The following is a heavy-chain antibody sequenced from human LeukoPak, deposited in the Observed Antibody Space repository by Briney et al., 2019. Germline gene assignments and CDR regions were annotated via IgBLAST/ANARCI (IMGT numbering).Heavy chain of an antibody. CDR2: INAGNGST. Sequence: ASVKVSCKASGYTFTSYAMHWVRQAPGQRLEWMGWINAGNGSTKYAQKFQGRVTITRDTSASTAYMELRSLRSDDTAVYYCARSREGARYDYWGQGTLVTVSS. CDR3: ARSREGARYDY. CDR1: GYTFTSYA. V-gene: IGHV1-3*01. J-gene: IGHJ4*02. D-gene: IGHD1-26*01.